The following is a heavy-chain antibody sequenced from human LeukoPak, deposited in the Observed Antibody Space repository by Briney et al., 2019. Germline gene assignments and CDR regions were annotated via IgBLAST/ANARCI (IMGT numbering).Heavy chain of an antibody. V-gene: IGHV3-23*01. CDR2: ISGSGGST. CDR1: GFTFSSYA. Sequence: GGSLRLSCAASGFTFSSYAMSWVRQAPGKGLGWVSAISGSGGSTYYADSVKGRFTISRDNSENTLYLQMNSLRAEDTAVYYCAKDLWFGELPNRRDAFDIWGQGTMVTVSP. D-gene: IGHD3-10*01. J-gene: IGHJ3*02. CDR3: AKDLWFGELPNRRDAFDI.